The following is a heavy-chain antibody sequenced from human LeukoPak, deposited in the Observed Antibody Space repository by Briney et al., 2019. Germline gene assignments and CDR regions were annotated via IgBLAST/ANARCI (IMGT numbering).Heavy chain of an antibody. D-gene: IGHD3-9*01. J-gene: IGHJ6*02. V-gene: IGHV4-34*01. Sequence: SETLSLTCAVYGGSFSGYYWSWIRQPPGKGLEWIGEINHSGSTNYNPSLKSRVTISVDRSKNQFSLKLSSVTAADTAVYYCARTDILTYYGMDVWGQGTTVTVSS. CDR2: INHSGST. CDR1: GGSFSGYY. CDR3: ARTDILTYYGMDV.